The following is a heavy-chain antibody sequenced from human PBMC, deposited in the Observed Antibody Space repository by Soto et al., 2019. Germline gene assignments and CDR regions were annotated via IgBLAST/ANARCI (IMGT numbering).Heavy chain of an antibody. D-gene: IGHD4-17*01. V-gene: IGHV4-30-2*01. J-gene: IGHJ4*02. Sequence: QLQLQESGSGLVKPSQTLSLTCAVSGGSISSGGFSWRWSRQPPGKGLEWIGYIYHSGSTYYNPSIKSRLTISVDSSKNQISLKLSSVTAADTAVYYCARGMTTVTTFDYWGQGTLVTVSS. CDR3: ARGMTTVTTFDY. CDR1: GGSISSGGFS. CDR2: IYHSGST.